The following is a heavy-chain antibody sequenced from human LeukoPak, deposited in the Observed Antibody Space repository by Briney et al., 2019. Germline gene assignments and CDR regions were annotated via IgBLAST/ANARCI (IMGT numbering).Heavy chain of an antibody. CDR3: AREYYDSSGYYYFDY. CDR1: GYTFTGYY. J-gene: IGHJ4*02. CDR2: INPNSGGT. V-gene: IGHV1-2*02. Sequence: ASVKVSCKASGYTFTGYYMHWVRQAPGQGLEWMGWINPNSGGTNYAQEFQGRVTMTRDTSISTAYMELSRLRSDDTAVYYCAREYYDSSGYYYFDYWGQGTLVTVSS. D-gene: IGHD3-22*01.